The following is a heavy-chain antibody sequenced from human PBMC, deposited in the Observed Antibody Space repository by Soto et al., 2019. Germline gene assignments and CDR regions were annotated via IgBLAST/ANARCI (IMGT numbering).Heavy chain of an antibody. CDR2: IYTSGTT. CDR3: ARQTTYSSSWYDY. CDR1: GGSISNYY. D-gene: IGHD6-13*01. V-gene: IGHV4-4*07. Sequence: PSETLSLTCTVSGGSISNYYWTWIWQPAGKGLEWIGRIYTSGTTNYNPSLKSRVTMSVDTSKNQFSLKLSSVTAADTALYYCARQTTYSSSWYDYWGHGTLVTVSS. J-gene: IGHJ5*01.